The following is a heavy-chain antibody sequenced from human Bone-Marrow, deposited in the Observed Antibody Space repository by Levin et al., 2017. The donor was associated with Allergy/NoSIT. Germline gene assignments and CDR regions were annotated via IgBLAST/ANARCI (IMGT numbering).Heavy chain of an antibody. CDR1: GYTFTGYY. CDR2: INPNSGGT. D-gene: IGHD2-21*02. V-gene: IGHV1-2*02. Sequence: KHGESLKISCKASGYTFTGYYMHWVRQAPGQGLEWMGWINPNSGGTNYAQKFQGRVTMTRDTSISTAYMELSRLRSDDTAVYYCARAPVNIVVVTSEPLFDYWGQGTLVTVSS. CDR3: ARAPVNIVVVTSEPLFDY. J-gene: IGHJ4*02.